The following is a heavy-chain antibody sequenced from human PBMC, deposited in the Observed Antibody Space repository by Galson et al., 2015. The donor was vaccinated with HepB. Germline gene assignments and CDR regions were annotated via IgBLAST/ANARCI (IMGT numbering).Heavy chain of an antibody. CDR3: TRERDYSNYFWFDT. J-gene: IGHJ5*02. D-gene: IGHD4-11*01. CDR1: GFTFSTYA. CDR2: ISYDGTNQ. V-gene: IGHV3-30-3*01. Sequence: SLRLSCAASGFTFSTYAMHWVRQAPGKGLEWVAVISYDGTNQYYADSVKGRLTISRDNSMDTLFLQVNRLRPEDTALYYCTRERDYSNYFWFDTWGQGTLVTVSS.